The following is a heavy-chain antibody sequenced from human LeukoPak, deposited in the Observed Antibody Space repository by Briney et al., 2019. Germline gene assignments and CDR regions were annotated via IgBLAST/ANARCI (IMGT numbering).Heavy chain of an antibody. V-gene: IGHV4-59*08. J-gene: IGHJ6*02. D-gene: IGHD2-15*01. CDR2: IYYSGST. Sequence: SETLSLTCTVSGGSISSYYWSWIRQPPGKGLEWIGYIYYSGSTNYNPSLKSRVTISVDTSKNQFSLKLSSVTAADTAVYYCARAPFDIVVVVAASYYYYYGMDVWGQGTTVTVSS. CDR1: GGSISSYY. CDR3: ARAPFDIVVVVAASYYYYYGMDV.